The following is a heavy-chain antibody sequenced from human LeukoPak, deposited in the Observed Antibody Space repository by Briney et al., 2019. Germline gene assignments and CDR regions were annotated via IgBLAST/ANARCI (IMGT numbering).Heavy chain of an antibody. CDR3: ARGGTTYYDFWSGYSKEDYFDY. CDR2: IKQDGSEK. D-gene: IGHD3-3*01. J-gene: IGHJ4*02. CDR1: GFTFSSYW. Sequence: GGSLRLSCAASGFTFSSYWMSWVRQAPGKGLEWVANIKQDGSEKYYVDSVKGRFTVSRDNAKNSLYLQMNSLRAEDAAVYYCARGGTTYYDFWSGYSKEDYFDYWGQGTLVTVPS. V-gene: IGHV3-7*01.